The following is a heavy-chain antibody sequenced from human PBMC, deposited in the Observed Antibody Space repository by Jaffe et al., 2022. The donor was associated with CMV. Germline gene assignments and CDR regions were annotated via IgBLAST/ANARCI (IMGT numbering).Heavy chain of an antibody. CDR1: GFTFGDYA. CDR2: IRSKAYGGTT. V-gene: IGHV3-49*05. J-gene: IGHJ6*02. D-gene: IGHD2-15*01. CDR3: TRGVLSVVVAVNYGMDV. Sequence: EVQLVESGGGLVKPGRSLRLSCTASGFTFGDYAMSWFRQAPGKGLEWVGFIRSKAYGGTTEYAASVKGRFTISRDDSKSIAYLQMNSLKTEDTAVYYCTRGVLSVVVAVNYGMDVWGQGTTVTVSS.